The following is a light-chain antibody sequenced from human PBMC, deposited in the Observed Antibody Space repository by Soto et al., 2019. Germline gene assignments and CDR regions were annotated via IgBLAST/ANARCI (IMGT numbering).Light chain of an antibody. J-gene: IGLJ2*01. V-gene: IGLV1-40*01. CDR2: RNS. CDR3: QSYDSSLSGSVI. Sequence: QPVLTQPPSMSGAPGQRVTISCTGGSSNIGAGYDVHWYQQLPGTAPKLLLYRNSNRPSGVPDRFSGSKSATSASLAITGLQAEDEGDYYCQSYDSSLSGSVIFGGGTKLTVL. CDR1: SSNIGAGYD.